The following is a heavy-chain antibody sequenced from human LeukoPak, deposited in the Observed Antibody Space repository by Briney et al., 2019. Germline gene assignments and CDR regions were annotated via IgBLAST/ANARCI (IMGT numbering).Heavy chain of an antibody. J-gene: IGHJ6*03. D-gene: IGHD6-19*01. CDR3: TSWGGIAVGYYMDV. V-gene: IGHV3-73*01. CDR1: GFTFSGSP. Sequence: GGSLRLSCAASGFTFSGSPMHWVRQASGKGLEWVGRIRSKANGYATAYAASVRGRFTISRDDSKNTAYLQMNSLKTEDTAVYYCTSWGGIAVGYYMDVWGKGTTVTISS. CDR2: IRSKANGYAT.